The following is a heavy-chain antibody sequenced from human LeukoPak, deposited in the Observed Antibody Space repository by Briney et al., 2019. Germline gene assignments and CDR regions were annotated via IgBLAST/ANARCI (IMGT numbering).Heavy chain of an antibody. J-gene: IGHJ6*02. V-gene: IGHV4-39*07. CDR2: IYHSGST. D-gene: IGHD3-16*01. CDR3: ARDLGGGMDV. CDR1: GGSISSSSYY. Sequence: SETLSLTCTVSGGSISSSSYYWGWIRQPPGKGLEWIGSIYHSGSTYYNPSLKSRVTISVDRSKNQFSLKLSSVTAADTAVYYCARDLGGGMDVWGQGTTVTVSS.